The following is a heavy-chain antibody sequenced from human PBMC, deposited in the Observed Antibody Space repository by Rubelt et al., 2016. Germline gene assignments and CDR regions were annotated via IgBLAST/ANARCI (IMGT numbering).Heavy chain of an antibody. CDR3: AGCERCSGGSCKYYFDY. Sequence: QLQLQESGPGLVKPSETLSLTCTVSGGSISSSNYYWGWIRQPPGKGLGWIGSLYYSGNTYNNPSLKSRVSISVDTSKNQLARKRRVVTAADTAVYYCAGCERCSGGSCKYYFDYWGQGTLVTVSS. CDR1: GGSISSSNYY. V-gene: IGHV4-39*01. CDR2: LYYSGNT. J-gene: IGHJ4*02. D-gene: IGHD2-15*01.